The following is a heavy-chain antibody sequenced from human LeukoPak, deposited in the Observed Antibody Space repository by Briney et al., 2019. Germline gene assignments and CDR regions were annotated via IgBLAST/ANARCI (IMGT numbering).Heavy chain of an antibody. J-gene: IGHJ1*01. CDR2: IYSGGST. Sequence: PGGSLRLSCAASGFTVSSNYMSWVRQAPGKGLEWVSVIYSGGSTYYADSVKGRFTISRDNSKNTLYLQMNSLRAEDTAVYYCAKVVFGYCSSTSCYAFQHWGQGTLVTVSS. CDR1: GFTVSSNY. V-gene: IGHV3-53*01. D-gene: IGHD2-2*03. CDR3: AKVVFGYCSSTSCYAFQH.